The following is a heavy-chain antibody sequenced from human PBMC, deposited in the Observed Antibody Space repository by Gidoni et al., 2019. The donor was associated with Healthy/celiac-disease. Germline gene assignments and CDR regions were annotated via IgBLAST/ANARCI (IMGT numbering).Heavy chain of an antibody. CDR2: ISSSSSTI. D-gene: IGHD3-9*01. CDR1: GFTFSSYS. J-gene: IGHJ4*02. CDR3: ARDPGYYDILTGYLFVY. V-gene: IGHV3-48*02. Sequence: EVQLVESGGGLVQPGGSLRLSCAASGFTFSSYSMNWVRQAPGKGLEWVSYISSSSSTIYYADSVKGRFTISRDNAKNSLYLQMNSLRDEDTAVYYCARDPGYYDILTGYLFVYWGQGTLVTVSS.